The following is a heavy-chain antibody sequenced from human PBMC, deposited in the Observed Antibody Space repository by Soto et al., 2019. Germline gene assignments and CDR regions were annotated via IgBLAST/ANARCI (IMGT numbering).Heavy chain of an antibody. CDR1: GFTFSNAW. CDR3: ITTITVRFDY. J-gene: IGHJ4*01. V-gene: IGHV3-15*07. Sequence: GGSLRLSCAASGFTFSNAWINWVRQTPGRGLEWVGRVKSKNDGGTTDFAAPVKGRFAISRDDSKNMVYLEMNSLQTEDTAMYYCITTITVRFDYWGHGTLVTVSS. D-gene: IGHD3-22*01. CDR2: VKSKNDGGTT.